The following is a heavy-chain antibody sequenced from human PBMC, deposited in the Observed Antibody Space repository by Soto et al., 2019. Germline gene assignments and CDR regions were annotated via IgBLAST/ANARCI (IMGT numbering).Heavy chain of an antibody. Sequence: GGSLRLSCAASGFSFSTSSMAWVRQPPGKGLEWVSAISPSASDTLYADSVKGRFTVSRDNSKNTLYLQMNSLRAEDTAVYNCAKEPVGPDWYFDLWGRGTLVTVSS. CDR2: ISPSASDT. CDR1: GFSFSTSS. CDR3: AKEPVGPDWYFDL. V-gene: IGHV3-23*01. J-gene: IGHJ2*01.